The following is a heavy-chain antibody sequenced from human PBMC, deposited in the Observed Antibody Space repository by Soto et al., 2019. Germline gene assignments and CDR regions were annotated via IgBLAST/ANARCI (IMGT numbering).Heavy chain of an antibody. Sequence: SETLSLTCTVSGGSISSYYWSWIRQPPGKGLEWIGYIYYSGSTNYNPSLKSRVTISVDTSKNQFSLKLSSVTAADTAVYYCARVPVVPAANFDSYYYYYYMDVWGKGTTVTVSS. V-gene: IGHV4-59*01. CDR2: IYYSGST. D-gene: IGHD2-2*01. J-gene: IGHJ6*03. CDR3: ARVPVVPAANFDSYYYYYYMDV. CDR1: GGSISSYY.